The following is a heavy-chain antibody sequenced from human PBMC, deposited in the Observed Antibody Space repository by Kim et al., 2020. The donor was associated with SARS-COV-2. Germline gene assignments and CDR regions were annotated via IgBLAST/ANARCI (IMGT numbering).Heavy chain of an antibody. V-gene: IGHV4-34*01. CDR1: GGSFSGYY. D-gene: IGHD6-6*01. J-gene: IGHJ4*02. CDR2: INHSGST. CDR3: AREAQQLGNLVDY. Sequence: SETLSLTCAVYGGSFSGYYWSWIRQPPGKGLEWIGEINHSGSTNYNPSLKSRVTISVDTSKNQFSLKLSSVTAADTAVYYCAREAQQLGNLVDYWGQGTLVTVSS.